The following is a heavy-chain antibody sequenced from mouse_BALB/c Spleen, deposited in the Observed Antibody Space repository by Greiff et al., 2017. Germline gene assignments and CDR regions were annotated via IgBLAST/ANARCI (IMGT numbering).Heavy chain of an antibody. Sequence: EVKLVESGGGLVQPGGSLKLSCAASGFTFSSYTMSWVRQTPEKRLEWVAYISNGGGSTYYPDTVKGRFTISRDNAKNTLYLQMRSLKSEDTAMYYCARQAMITTVVYYYAMDYWGQGTSVTVSS. J-gene: IGHJ4*01. CDR2: ISNGGGST. V-gene: IGHV5-12-2*01. CDR3: ARQAMITTVVYYYAMDY. D-gene: IGHD2-4*01. CDR1: GFTFSSYT.